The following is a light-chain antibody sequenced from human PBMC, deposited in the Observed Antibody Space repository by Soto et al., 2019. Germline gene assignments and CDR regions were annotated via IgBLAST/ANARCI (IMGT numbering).Light chain of an antibody. CDR3: QQYGSSPPIT. CDR2: GAS. CDR1: QSISRY. V-gene: IGKV3-20*01. J-gene: IGKJ5*01. Sequence: EIVLTQSPATLSLSPGERATLSCRASQSISRYLAWYQQKPGQAPRLLIYGASSRATGIPDRLSGSGSGTDFTLTISRLEPEDFAVYYCQQYGSSPPITFGQGTRLEIK.